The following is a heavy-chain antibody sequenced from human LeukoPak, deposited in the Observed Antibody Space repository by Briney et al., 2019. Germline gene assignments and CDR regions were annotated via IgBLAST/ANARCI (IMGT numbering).Heavy chain of an antibody. CDR3: VRGPPNWGFDY. V-gene: IGHV1-8*01. CDR1: GYTFTNYD. J-gene: IGHJ4*02. Sequence: ASVKVSCKASGYTFTNYDINWVRQATGQGLEWMGWMGSNSGDTGYAQKFQGRVTMTRDTFISTAYMELNNVRSEDTAVYYCVRGPPNWGFDYWGQGTPVTVSS. CDR2: MGSNSGDT. D-gene: IGHD7-27*01.